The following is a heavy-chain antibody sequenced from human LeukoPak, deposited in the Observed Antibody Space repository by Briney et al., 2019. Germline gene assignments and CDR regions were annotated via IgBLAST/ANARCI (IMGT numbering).Heavy chain of an antibody. CDR2: ISGDGGNT. D-gene: IGHD2-15*01. J-gene: IGHJ4*02. Sequence: GGSLRLSCAASGFTFDDYAIHWVRQAPGKGLEWVSLISGDGGNTYYADSVKGRFTLSRDNSKNSLYLQMNSLRSEDTAFYYCAKDKALGYCSAGSCLYLDYWGQGTPVTVSS. V-gene: IGHV3-43*02. CDR3: AKDKALGYCSAGSCLYLDY. CDR1: GFTFDDYA.